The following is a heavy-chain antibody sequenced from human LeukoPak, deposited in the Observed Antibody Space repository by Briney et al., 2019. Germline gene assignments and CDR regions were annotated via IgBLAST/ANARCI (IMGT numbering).Heavy chain of an antibody. J-gene: IGHJ3*02. CDR2: INHSGST. Sequence: SETLSLTCAVYGGSFSGYYWSWIRQPPGKGLEWIGEINHSGSTNYNPSLKSRVTISVDTSKNQFSLKLSSVTAADTAVYYCAREGVATAHAFGIWGQGTMVTVSS. CDR1: GGSFSGYY. V-gene: IGHV4-34*01. CDR3: AREGVATAHAFGI. D-gene: IGHD5-12*01.